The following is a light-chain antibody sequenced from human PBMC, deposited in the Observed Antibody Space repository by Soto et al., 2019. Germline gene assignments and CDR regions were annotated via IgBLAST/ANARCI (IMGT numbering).Light chain of an antibody. J-gene: IGKJ1*01. V-gene: IGKV3-20*01. CDR1: QSVASNY. CDR2: GAS. CDR3: QQYGSSPVT. Sequence: IVLTQSPGTLSLSPGERATLSCRASQSVASNYLAWYQQKPGQAPRLLIYGASSRATGIPDRFSGSGSGTDFTLTISRLDPEEFAVYYCQQYGSSPVTFGQGTEVEIK.